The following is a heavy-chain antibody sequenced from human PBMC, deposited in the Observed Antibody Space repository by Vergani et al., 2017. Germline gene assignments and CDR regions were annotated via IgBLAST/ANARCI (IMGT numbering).Heavy chain of an antibody. Sequence: VQLVESGGGVVQPGGSLRLSCAASGFTFSSYWMSWVRQAPGKGLEWVANIKQDGSEKYYVDSVKGRFTISRDNAKNSLYLQMNSLRAEDTAVYYCARGPYYYDSSGYYDDDAFDIWGQGTMVTVSS. J-gene: IGHJ3*02. CDR2: IKQDGSEK. CDR3: ARGPYYYDSSGYYDDDAFDI. CDR1: GFTFSSYW. D-gene: IGHD3-22*01. V-gene: IGHV3-7*01.